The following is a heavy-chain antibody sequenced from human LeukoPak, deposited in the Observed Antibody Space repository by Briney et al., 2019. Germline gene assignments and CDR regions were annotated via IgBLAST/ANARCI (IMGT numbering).Heavy chain of an antibody. V-gene: IGHV3-30*02. CDR3: AKALAYSDFWSGYST. Sequence: GGSLRLSCAASGFTFSSYGMHWGRQAPAKGLEWVAFIRYDGSDKFYADSVRGRFTISRDYSKNTLYLQMNSLRAEDTAVYYCAKALAYSDFWSGYSTWGQGKMVTVSS. J-gene: IGHJ3*01. D-gene: IGHD3-3*01. CDR2: IRYDGSDK. CDR1: GFTFSSYG.